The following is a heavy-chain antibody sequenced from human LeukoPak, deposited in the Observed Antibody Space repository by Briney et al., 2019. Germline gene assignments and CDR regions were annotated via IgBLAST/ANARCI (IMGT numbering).Heavy chain of an antibody. J-gene: IGHJ4*02. D-gene: IGHD7-27*01. V-gene: IGHV3-21*01. Sequence: PGGSLRLSCAASGFTFSSYSMNWVRQAPGKGLEWLSSISSSSSYIYYADSVKGRFTISRDNAKNSLYLQMNSLRAGDTAAYYCARESNWGYYFDFWGQGTLVTVSS. CDR1: GFTFSSYS. CDR2: ISSSSSYI. CDR3: ARESNWGYYFDF.